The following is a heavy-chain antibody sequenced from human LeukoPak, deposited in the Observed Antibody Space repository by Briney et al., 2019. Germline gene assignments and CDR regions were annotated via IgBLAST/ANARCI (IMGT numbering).Heavy chain of an antibody. CDR1: GFTFSSYS. Sequence: GGSLRLSCAASGFTFSSYSMNWVRQAPGKGLEWVSSISSSSSYIYYADSVKGRFTISRDNAKNSLYLQMNGLRAEDTAVYYCARDHGSGGPSGMDVWGQGTTVTVSS. D-gene: IGHD3-10*01. CDR3: ARDHGSGGPSGMDV. CDR2: ISSSSSYI. J-gene: IGHJ6*02. V-gene: IGHV3-21*01.